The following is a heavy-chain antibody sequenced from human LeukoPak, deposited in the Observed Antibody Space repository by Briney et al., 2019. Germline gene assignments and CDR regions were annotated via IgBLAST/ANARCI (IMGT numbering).Heavy chain of an antibody. J-gene: IGHJ4*02. CDR2: ISSSGSTI. D-gene: IGHD3-22*01. CDR1: GFTFSDYY. Sequence: GGSLRLSCAASGFTFSDYYMSWIRQAPGKGLEWVSYISSSGSTIYYADSVKGRFTISRDNSKNTLYLQMNSLSAEDTAVYYCAKGYYDSTGYYIGPFDYWGQGTLVTVSS. V-gene: IGHV3-11*04. CDR3: AKGYYDSTGYYIGPFDY.